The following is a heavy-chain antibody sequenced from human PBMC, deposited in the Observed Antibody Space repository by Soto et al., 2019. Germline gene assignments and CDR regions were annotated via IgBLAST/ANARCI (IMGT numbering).Heavy chain of an antibody. Sequence: PSEPLSLTCTVSGVYISSGGYYWSWIRQHPGKGLEWIGYIYYSGGTYYNPSLKSRVTISVDTSKNQFSLKLSSVTAADTAVYYCARLVQLLQGRWFDPWGQGTLVTVSS. CDR3: ARLVQLLQGRWFDP. V-gene: IGHV4-31*03. CDR1: GVYISSGGYY. CDR2: IYYSGGT. D-gene: IGHD2-15*01. J-gene: IGHJ5*02.